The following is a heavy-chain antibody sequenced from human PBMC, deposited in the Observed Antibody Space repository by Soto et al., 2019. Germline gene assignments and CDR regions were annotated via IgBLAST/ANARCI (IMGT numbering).Heavy chain of an antibody. CDR2: IYYSGSA. CDR3: ARVGYYASETSDY. CDR1: GVSISSGDYY. V-gene: IGHV4-31*03. Sequence: QVQLQESGPGLVKPSQTLSLTCTVSGVSISSGDYYWSWVRQDPGKGLEWIGYIYYSGSAYYNPSLASRVTPSVDTSENPFSLTLSSVTAADTAVYYCARVGYYASETSDYCGQGTLVTVSS. J-gene: IGHJ4*02. D-gene: IGHD3-10*01.